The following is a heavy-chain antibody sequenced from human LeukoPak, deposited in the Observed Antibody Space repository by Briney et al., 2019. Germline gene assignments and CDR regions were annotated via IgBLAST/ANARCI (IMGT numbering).Heavy chain of an antibody. D-gene: IGHD2-15*01. J-gene: IGHJ4*02. CDR3: ARVMVDCSGGSCSPSAFDY. CDR2: ISAYNGNT. V-gene: IGHV1-18*01. CDR1: GYTFTSYG. Sequence: ASVKVSCKASGYTFTSYGISWVRQAPGQGLEWMGWISAYNGNTNYAQKLQGRVTMTTDTSTSTAYMELRSLRSDDTAVYYCARVMVDCSGGSCSPSAFDYWGQGTLVTGSS.